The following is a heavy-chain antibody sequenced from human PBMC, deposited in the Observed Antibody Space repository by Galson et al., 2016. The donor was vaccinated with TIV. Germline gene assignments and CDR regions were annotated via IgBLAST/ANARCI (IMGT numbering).Heavy chain of an antibody. V-gene: IGHV3-23*01. J-gene: IGHJ4*02. CDR2: ISGSGGSV. CDR3: AKSGTNLIDY. D-gene: IGHD1-14*01. CDR1: GFTFGVYV. Sequence: SLRLSCAASGFTFGVYVMTWVRQAPGKGLEWMSNISGSGGSVSYADSVKGRFTISRDNSKNTLYHQMNGLRADDTAVYYCAKSGTNLIDYWGQGTRVSVFS.